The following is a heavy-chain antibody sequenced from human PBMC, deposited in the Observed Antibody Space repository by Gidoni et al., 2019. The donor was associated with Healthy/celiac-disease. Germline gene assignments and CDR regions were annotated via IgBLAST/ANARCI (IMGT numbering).Heavy chain of an antibody. D-gene: IGHD3-10*01. Sequence: QVQLQESGPGLVKPSQTLSLTCPVSGGSISSGSYYWSWIRQPAGKGLEWIGRIYTSGSTNYNPSLKSRVTISVDTSKNQFSLKLSSVTAADTAVYYCAREIWFGTYYYYYYMDVWGKGTTVTVSS. CDR3: AREIWFGTYYYYYYMDV. V-gene: IGHV4-61*02. CDR2: IYTSGST. J-gene: IGHJ6*03. CDR1: GGSISSGSYY.